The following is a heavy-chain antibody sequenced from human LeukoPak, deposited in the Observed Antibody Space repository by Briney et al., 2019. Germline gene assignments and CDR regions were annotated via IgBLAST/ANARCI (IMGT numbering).Heavy chain of an antibody. CDR3: ARDRSPTMIPGVGAFDI. CDR2: ISSSSSYI. J-gene: IGHJ3*02. V-gene: IGHV3-21*05. D-gene: IGHD3-22*01. Sequence: GGSLRLSCAASGFTFSSYEMNWVRHAPGKGLEWVSYISSSSSYIYYAELVKGRFTISRDNAKNSLYLQKNGLRAEDTAVYYCARDRSPTMIPGVGAFDIWGQGTMVSVSS. CDR1: GFTFSSYE.